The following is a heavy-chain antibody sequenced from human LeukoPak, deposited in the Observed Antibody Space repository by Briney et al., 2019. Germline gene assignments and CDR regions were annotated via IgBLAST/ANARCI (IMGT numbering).Heavy chain of an antibody. V-gene: IGHV3-7*05. CDR1: GFTFTSYW. Sequence: PGGSLRLSCAASGFTFTSYWMGWVRQAPGKGLEWVAHIKGDGSDKEYVDSVKGRFTISRDNAKNSLYLQMNSLRAEDTAVYYWARWRTYIQGFFNPWGQGTVVTVSS. CDR2: IKGDGSDK. D-gene: IGHD1/OR15-1a*01. J-gene: IGHJ5*02. CDR3: ARWRTYIQGFFNP.